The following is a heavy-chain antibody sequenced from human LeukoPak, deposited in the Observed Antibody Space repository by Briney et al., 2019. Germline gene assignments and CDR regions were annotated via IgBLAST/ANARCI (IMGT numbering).Heavy chain of an antibody. CDR3: AKDINVLGAFDI. J-gene: IGHJ3*02. CDR2: ISWNGGSI. Sequence: GGSLRLSCAASGFTFDDYAMHWVRQAPGKGLEWVSGISWNGGSIGYADSVKGRFTISRDNAKNSLYLQMNSLRAEDTALYYCAKDINVLGAFDIWGQGTMVTVSS. D-gene: IGHD7-27*01. CDR1: GFTFDDYA. V-gene: IGHV3-9*01.